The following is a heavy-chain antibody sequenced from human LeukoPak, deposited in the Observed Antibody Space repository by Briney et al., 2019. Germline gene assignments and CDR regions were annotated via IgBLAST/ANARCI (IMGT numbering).Heavy chain of an antibody. J-gene: IGHJ4*02. CDR1: GFIATTNY. CDR2: IYSGGST. D-gene: IGHD5-18*01. V-gene: IGHV3-53*04. Sequence: PGGSLRLSCAASGFIATTNYMSWVRQAPGKGLEWVSVIYSGGSTYYADSVKGRFTISRHNSKNTLYLQMNSLRGEDTAVYYCARVRDSAMAYVDYWGQGTLVTVSS. CDR3: ARVRDSAMAYVDY.